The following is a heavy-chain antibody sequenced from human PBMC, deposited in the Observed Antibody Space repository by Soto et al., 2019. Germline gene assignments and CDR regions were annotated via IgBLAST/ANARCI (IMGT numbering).Heavy chain of an antibody. D-gene: IGHD3-3*01. CDR2: ISAYNGNT. CDR3: YLLEWLLTQRDFDY. J-gene: IGHJ4*02. Sequence: ASVKVSCKASGYTFTSYGISWVRQAPGQGLEWMGWISAYNGNTNYAQKLQGRVTMTTDTSTSTAYMELRSLRSDDTAVYYCYLLEWLLTQRDFDYWGQGTLVTVSS. V-gene: IGHV1-18*01. CDR1: GYTFTSYG.